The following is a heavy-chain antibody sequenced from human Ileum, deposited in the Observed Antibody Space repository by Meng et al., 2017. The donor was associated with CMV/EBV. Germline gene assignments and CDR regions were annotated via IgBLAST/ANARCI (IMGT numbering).Heavy chain of an antibody. CDR2: VKSDGSGT. CDR3: VRGPDSDGYQGVLNY. D-gene: IGHD5-24*01. CDR1: GFTFSNYW. Sequence: SGFTFSNYWMHWVRQAPGQGLVWVARVKSDGSGTSYADSVKDRFTTSRDNAKNTLYLQMNSLRVEDTSVYYCVRGPDSDGYQGVLNYWGQGNLVTVSS. V-gene: IGHV3-74*01. J-gene: IGHJ1*01.